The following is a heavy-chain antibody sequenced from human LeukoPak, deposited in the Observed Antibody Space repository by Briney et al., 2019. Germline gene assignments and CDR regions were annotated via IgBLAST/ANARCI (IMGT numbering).Heavy chain of an antibody. D-gene: IGHD6-6*01. CDR3: ARGPNSNWSGLDF. V-gene: IGHV3-74*01. J-gene: IGHJ4*02. CDR2: ITNDGSST. CDR1: GLTFSSHW. Sequence: GGSLRLSCAASGLTFSSHWMHWVRQAPGKGLVWVSRITNDGSSTTYADSVKGRFTISRDNAKNALYLQVNNLRAEDTAVYYCARGPNSNWSGLDFWGQGTLLTVSS.